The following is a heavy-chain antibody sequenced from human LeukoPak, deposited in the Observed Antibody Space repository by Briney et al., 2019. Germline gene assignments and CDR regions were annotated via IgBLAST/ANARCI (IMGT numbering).Heavy chain of an antibody. D-gene: IGHD3-3*01. CDR3: ARLYYDFWSGHYYYYYMDV. CDR1: GYTFTGYY. J-gene: IGHJ6*03. CDR2: INPNSGGT. Sequence: ASVKVSCKASGYTFTGYYMHWVRQAPGQGLEWMGWINPNSGGTNYAQKFQGRVTMTRDTSISTAYMELSRLRSDDTAVYYCARLYYDFWSGHYYYYYMDVWGKGTTVTVSS. V-gene: IGHV1-2*02.